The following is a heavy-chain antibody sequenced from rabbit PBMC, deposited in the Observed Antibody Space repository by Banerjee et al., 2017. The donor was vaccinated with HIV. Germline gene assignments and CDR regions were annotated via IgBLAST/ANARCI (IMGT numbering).Heavy chain of an antibody. CDR3: AREEYVGYGYANL. CDR1: GFTLSSYW. Sequence: QEQLVESGGGLVQPEGSLTLTCKASGFTLSSYWMWWVRQAPGKGLEWIACIGAGSNGNTYYASWAKGRFTVSKTSSTTVTLQMTSLTAADTATYFCAREEYVGYGYANLWGPGTLVTVS. V-gene: IGHV1S45*01. CDR2: IGAGSNGNT. D-gene: IGHD6-1*01. J-gene: IGHJ4*01.